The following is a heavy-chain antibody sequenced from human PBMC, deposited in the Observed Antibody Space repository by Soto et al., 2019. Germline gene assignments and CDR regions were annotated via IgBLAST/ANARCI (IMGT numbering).Heavy chain of an antibody. CDR1: GFTFSSYA. D-gene: IGHD5-18*01. J-gene: IGHJ5*02. Sequence: QVQLVESGGGVVQPGRSLRLSCVASGFTFSSYAMHWVRQAPGKGLEWVAVISYDGSSKYYADSVKGRFTISRDNHKNKLYLQMNSLRAEDTAVYYCARDLGWGLRGYSYGSPGPWGQGTLVTVSS. CDR2: ISYDGSSK. V-gene: IGHV3-30-3*01. CDR3: ARDLGWGLRGYSYGSPGP.